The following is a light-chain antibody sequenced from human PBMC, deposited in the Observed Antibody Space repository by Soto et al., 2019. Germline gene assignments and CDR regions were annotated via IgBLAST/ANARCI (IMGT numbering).Light chain of an antibody. CDR3: QQYSSYLLT. V-gene: IGKV1-5*01. CDR2: DAS. J-gene: IGKJ4*01. Sequence: DSQMTQSPSTLSASAGDRVTITCRASQSISSWLAWYQQKPGKAPKLLIYDASSLESGVPSRFRGSGSGTEFNLTISSLQPDDSATYYCQQYSSYLLTFGGGTKVEIK. CDR1: QSISSW.